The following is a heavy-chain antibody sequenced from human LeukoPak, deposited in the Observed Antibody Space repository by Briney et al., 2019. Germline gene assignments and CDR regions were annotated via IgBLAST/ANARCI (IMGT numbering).Heavy chain of an antibody. CDR1: GYTFNSYG. CDR3: ARDQGPTYYGSGSSGKRKTYGMDV. D-gene: IGHD3-10*01. V-gene: IGHV1-18*01. CDR2: ISAYNGNT. J-gene: IGHJ6*02. Sequence: ASVKVSCKASGYTFNSYGISWVRQAPEQGLEWMGWISAYNGNTNYAQKRQGRVTMTTDTSTSTSYMELRSLRSDDTAVYYCARDQGPTYYGSGSSGKRKTYGMDVWGQGTTVTVSS.